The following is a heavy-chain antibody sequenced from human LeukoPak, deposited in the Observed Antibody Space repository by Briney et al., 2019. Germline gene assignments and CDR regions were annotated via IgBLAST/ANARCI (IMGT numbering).Heavy chain of an antibody. Sequence: GGSLRLSCAASGFTFSIYAMHWVRQAPGKGLEWVSYISDDGSSRYQADSVKGRFTISRDNSKNTLYLEMTSLRAEDTAIYYCVKSDYDILTPYHNWGQGTLVTVSS. CDR2: ISDDGSSR. CDR3: VKSDYDILTPYHN. CDR1: GFTFSIYA. D-gene: IGHD3-9*01. V-gene: IGHV3-30*07. J-gene: IGHJ4*02.